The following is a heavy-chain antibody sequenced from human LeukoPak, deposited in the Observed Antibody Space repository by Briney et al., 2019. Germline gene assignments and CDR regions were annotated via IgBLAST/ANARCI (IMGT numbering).Heavy chain of an antibody. D-gene: IGHD2-15*01. CDR3: AGRGHRYSRD. CDR1: GDSVSSGY. V-gene: IGHV4-4*09. J-gene: IGHJ1*01. CDR2: IYDSGIT. Sequence: SETLSLTCTVSGDSVSSGYWNWIRHPPGKGLEWIGYIYDSGITDYSPSLKSRLTMSVDASNNQFSLTLSSVTAADTPVYYCAGRGHRYSRDWGQGILVTVSS.